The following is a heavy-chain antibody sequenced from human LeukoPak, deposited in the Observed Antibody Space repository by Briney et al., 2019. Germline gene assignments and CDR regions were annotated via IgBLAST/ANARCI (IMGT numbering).Heavy chain of an antibody. D-gene: IGHD3-10*01. Sequence: GGSLRLSCAASEFTFSSYSMNWVRQAPGKRLEWVSSISSSSSYIYYADSVRGRFTISRDNAKNSLYLQMNSLRAEDTAVYYCASDLWFGELLHDYWGQGTLVTVSS. J-gene: IGHJ4*02. V-gene: IGHV3-21*01. CDR2: ISSSSSYI. CDR3: ASDLWFGELLHDY. CDR1: EFTFSSYS.